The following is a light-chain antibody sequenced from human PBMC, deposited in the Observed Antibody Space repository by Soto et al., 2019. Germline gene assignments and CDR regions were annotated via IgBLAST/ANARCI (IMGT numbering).Light chain of an antibody. V-gene: IGKV3-20*01. CDR3: QQYFTSPWA. CDR2: GAS. CDR1: QSVSSSF. J-gene: IGKJ1*01. Sequence: EIVLTQSPGTLSLSPGERATLSCRASQSVSSSFLAWYQQKPGQAPRLLIYGASNRATGIPDRFSGSGSGTAFTLTISRLEPEDFAVYYCQQYFTSPWALVQGTKGA.